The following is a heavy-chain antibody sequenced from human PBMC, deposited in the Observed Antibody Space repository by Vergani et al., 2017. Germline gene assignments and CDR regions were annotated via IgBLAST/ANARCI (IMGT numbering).Heavy chain of an antibody. Sequence: EVQLLESGGGLVQPGGSLRLSCAASGFTFSTYAMSWVRQAPGKGLEWVSSISSSSSYIYYADSVKGRFTISRDNAKNSLYLQMNSLRAEDTAVYYCARGGGRSSWYLDYWGQGTLVTVSS. D-gene: IGHD6-13*01. CDR1: GFTFSTYA. CDR2: ISSSSSYI. V-gene: IGHV3-21*01. CDR3: ARGGGRSSWYLDY. J-gene: IGHJ4*02.